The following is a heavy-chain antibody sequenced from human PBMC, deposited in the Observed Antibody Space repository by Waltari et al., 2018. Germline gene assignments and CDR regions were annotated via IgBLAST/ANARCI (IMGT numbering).Heavy chain of an antibody. CDR1: GGSISSYY. Sequence: QVQLQESGPGLVKPSETLSLTCTVSGGSISSYYWSWIRQPPGKGLEWIGYIYYRGSTNYNPSLKSRVTISVDTSKNQFSLKLSPVTAADTAVYYCARGSYGSGSYYAYFDYWGQGTLVTVSS. V-gene: IGHV4-59*01. J-gene: IGHJ4*02. CDR3: ARGSYGSGSYYAYFDY. D-gene: IGHD3-10*01. CDR2: IYYRGST.